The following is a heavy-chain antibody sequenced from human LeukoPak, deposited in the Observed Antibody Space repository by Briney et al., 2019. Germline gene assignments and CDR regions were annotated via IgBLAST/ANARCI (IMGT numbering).Heavy chain of an antibody. Sequence: SETLSLTCTVPGGSISSYYWGWIRQPPGKGLEWIGSIYYSGSTYYNPSLKSRVTISVDTSKNQFSLKLSSVTAADTAVYYCARQGFGVVQMDVWGKGTTVTVSS. J-gene: IGHJ6*04. D-gene: IGHD3-3*01. CDR2: IYYSGST. V-gene: IGHV4-39*01. CDR1: GGSISSYY. CDR3: ARQGFGVVQMDV.